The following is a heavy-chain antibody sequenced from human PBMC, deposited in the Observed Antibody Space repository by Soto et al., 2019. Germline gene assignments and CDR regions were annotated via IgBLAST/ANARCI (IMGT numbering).Heavy chain of an antibody. J-gene: IGHJ4*02. CDR2: MNPKSGDT. Sequence: QVQLVQSGAEVKMPGASVKVSCKASGYTFTDYGINWVRQATGQGLEWMGWMNPKSGDTVYAQKFQGRVSMTRATSIRTAYMELNSLESEGTGVYYCARGGYGVVGGTDYWGQGTLVTVSS. V-gene: IGHV1-8*01. D-gene: IGHD1-26*01. CDR3: ARGGYGVVGGTDY. CDR1: GYTFTDYG.